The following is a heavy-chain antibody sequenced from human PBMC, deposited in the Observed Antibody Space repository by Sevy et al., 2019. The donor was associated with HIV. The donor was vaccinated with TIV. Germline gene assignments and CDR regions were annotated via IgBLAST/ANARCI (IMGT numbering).Heavy chain of an antibody. CDR2: IYTSGST. Sequence: SETLSLTCSVSGGSISSYYWSWIRQPAGKGLEWIGRIYTSGSTNYNPPLKSRVTMSVDTSKNQFSLKLSSVTAADTAVYYCARVRAGTYGSGSYSWWFDPWGQGTLVTVSS. CDR3: ARVRAGTYGSGSYSWWFDP. D-gene: IGHD3-10*01. CDR1: GGSISSYY. J-gene: IGHJ5*02. V-gene: IGHV4-4*07.